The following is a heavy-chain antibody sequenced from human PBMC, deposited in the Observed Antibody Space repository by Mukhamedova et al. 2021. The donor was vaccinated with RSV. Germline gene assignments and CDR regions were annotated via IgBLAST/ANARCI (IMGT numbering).Heavy chain of an antibody. CDR3: ARFIAAPDY. CDR2: IYPGDSDT. J-gene: IGHJ4*02. V-gene: IGHV5-51*01. Sequence: GKGLEWMGIIYPGDSDTRYSPSFQGQVTISADKSISTAYLQWSSLKASDTAMYYCARFIAAPDYWGQATLVTVSS. D-gene: IGHD6-13*01.